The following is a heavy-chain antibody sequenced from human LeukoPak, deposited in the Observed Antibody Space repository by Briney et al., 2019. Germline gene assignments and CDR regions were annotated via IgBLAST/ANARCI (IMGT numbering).Heavy chain of an antibody. Sequence: GESLKISCKGSGYSFTSYWIGWVRQMPGKGLEWMGIIYPGDSDTRYSPSFQGQVTISADKSISTAYLQWSSLKASDTAMYYCARHGYCRGGSCYFAFDIWGQGTMVTVSS. V-gene: IGHV5-51*01. D-gene: IGHD2-15*01. CDR2: IYPGDSDT. CDR1: GYSFTSYW. CDR3: ARHGYCRGGSCYFAFDI. J-gene: IGHJ3*02.